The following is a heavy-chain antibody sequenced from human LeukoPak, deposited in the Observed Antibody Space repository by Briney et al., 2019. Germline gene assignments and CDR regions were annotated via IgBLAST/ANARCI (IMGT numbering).Heavy chain of an antibody. CDR1: GFTFSSYA. V-gene: IGHV3-23*01. CDR3: AKATPLGRYCSGGSCYSSFDY. Sequence: GGSLRLSCAASGFTFSSYAMSWVRQAPGKGLEWVSAISGSGGSTYYADSVKGRFTISRDNSKNTLYLQMNSLRAEDTAVYYCAKATPLGRYCSGGSCYSSFDYWGQGTLVTVSS. CDR2: ISGSGGST. D-gene: IGHD2-15*01. J-gene: IGHJ4*02.